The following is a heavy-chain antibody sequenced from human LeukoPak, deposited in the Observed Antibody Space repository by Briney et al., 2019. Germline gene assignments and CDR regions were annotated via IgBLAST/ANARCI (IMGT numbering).Heavy chain of an antibody. D-gene: IGHD1-1*01. Sequence: ASVKVSCKASGGSFSRDAISWVRQAPGQGLEWMGGIIPIFGTTNYAQKFQDRVMITADEFTSTAFMELTRLSSEDTAIYYCARDGLHLERRGLDVWAKGPRSPSPQ. CDR2: IIPIFGTT. CDR3: ARDGLHLERRGLDV. J-gene: IGHJ6*04. CDR1: GGSFSRDA. V-gene: IGHV1-69*01.